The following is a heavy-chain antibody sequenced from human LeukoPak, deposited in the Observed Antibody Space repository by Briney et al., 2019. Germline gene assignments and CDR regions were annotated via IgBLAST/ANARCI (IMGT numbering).Heavy chain of an antibody. V-gene: IGHV3-7*01. CDR1: EFTFSNYW. D-gene: IGHD2-15*01. CDR2: IKEDGGEI. J-gene: IGHJ4*02. CDR3: LRDRGYSTYDY. Sequence: GGSLRLSCVASEFTFSNYWMAWVRQAPGKGPEWVANIKEDGGEINYVDSVKGRFTISRDNARNSLYLQMNSLRAEDTAVYYCLRDRGYSTYDYWGQGTLASVSS.